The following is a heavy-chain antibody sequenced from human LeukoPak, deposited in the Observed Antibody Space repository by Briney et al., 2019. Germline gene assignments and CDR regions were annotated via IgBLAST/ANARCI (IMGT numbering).Heavy chain of an antibody. CDR1: GFTFSSYA. D-gene: IGHD3-22*01. Sequence: GTSLRLSCAASGFTFSSYAMHWVRQAPGKGLGWVAVISKDVDNRYYADSVKGRFTISRDNSQNTLYLQMNSLRAEDTAMYYCTRCSYDSSGYRTCYFDYWGQGTLVTVSS. V-gene: IGHV3-30*01. CDR2: ISKDVDNR. J-gene: IGHJ4*02. CDR3: TRCSYDSSGYRTCYFDY.